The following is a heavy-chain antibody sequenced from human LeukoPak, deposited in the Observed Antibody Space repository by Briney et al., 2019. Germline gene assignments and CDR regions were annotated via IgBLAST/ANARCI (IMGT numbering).Heavy chain of an antibody. Sequence: SETLSLTCTVSGGSISSYYWSWIRQPPGKGLEWIGYIYYSGSTNYNPSLTSRVTISVDTSKNKFSLKLSSVTAADTAVYYCARGVGSIGARPWYFDYWGQGTLVTVSS. CDR2: IYYSGST. V-gene: IGHV4-59*01. CDR3: ARGVGSIGARPWYFDY. D-gene: IGHD6-6*01. CDR1: GGSISSYY. J-gene: IGHJ4*02.